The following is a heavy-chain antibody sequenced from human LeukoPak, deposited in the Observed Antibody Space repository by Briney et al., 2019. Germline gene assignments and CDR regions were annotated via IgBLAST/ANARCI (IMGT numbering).Heavy chain of an antibody. V-gene: IGHV4-34*01. CDR2: INHSGST. Sequence: SETLSLTCAVYGGSFSGYYWSWIRQPPGKGLEWIGEINHSGSTNYNPSLKSRVTISVDTSKNQFSLKLSSVTAADTAVYYCARERYSSSWYSFDYWGQGTL. J-gene: IGHJ4*02. CDR1: GGSFSGYY. CDR3: ARERYSSSWYSFDY. D-gene: IGHD6-13*01.